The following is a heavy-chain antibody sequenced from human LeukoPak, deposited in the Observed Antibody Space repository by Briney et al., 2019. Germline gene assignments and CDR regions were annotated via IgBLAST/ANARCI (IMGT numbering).Heavy chain of an antibody. CDR2: MNPNSGNT. CDR1: GYTLTSYD. D-gene: IGHD3-3*01. CDR3: ARGGRGLYDFWSGYYPTNNWFDP. J-gene: IGHJ5*02. V-gene: IGHV1-8*01. Sequence: ASVKVSCKASGYTLTSYDINWVRQAPGQGLEWMGWMNPNSGNTGYAQKFQGRVTMTGNTSISTAYMELSSLRSEDTAVYYCARGGRGLYDFWSGYYPTNNWFDPWGQGTLVTVSS.